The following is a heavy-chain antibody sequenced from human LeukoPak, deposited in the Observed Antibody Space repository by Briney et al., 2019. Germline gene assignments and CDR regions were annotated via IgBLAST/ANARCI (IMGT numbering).Heavy chain of an antibody. V-gene: IGHV4-59*11. CDR3: ARAYSSSFLGYYYMDV. D-gene: IGHD6-13*01. J-gene: IGHJ6*03. Sequence: SETLSLTCAVSDDSFSSHYWTWIRQPPGKGLEWIGYISYIGSTNYNPSLKSRVTISIDTSKNQFSLKLSSVTAADTAVYYCARAYSSSFLGYYYMDVWGKGTTVTVSS. CDR2: ISYIGST. CDR1: DDSFSSHY.